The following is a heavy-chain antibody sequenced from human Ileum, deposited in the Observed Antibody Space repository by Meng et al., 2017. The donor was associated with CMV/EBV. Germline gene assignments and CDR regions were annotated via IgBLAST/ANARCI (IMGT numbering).Heavy chain of an antibody. J-gene: IGHJ4*02. V-gene: IGHV3-30*02. CDR3: AKDSRNWSFDY. Sequence: RGSLRLSCAASGFTFSSYGMHWVRQAPGKGLEWVARIVHDGSKKYSADSVKGRFTISRDDSKNTVYLQMNSLRAEDTATYYCAKDSRNWSFDYWGQGALVTVSS. CDR2: IVHDGSKK. D-gene: IGHD1-1*01. CDR1: GFTFSSYG.